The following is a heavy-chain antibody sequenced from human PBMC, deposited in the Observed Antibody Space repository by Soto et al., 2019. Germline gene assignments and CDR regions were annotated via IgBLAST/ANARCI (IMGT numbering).Heavy chain of an antibody. J-gene: IGHJ6*03. D-gene: IGHD3-10*01. Sequence: EVQLVESGGGLVQPGGSLRLSCAASGFTFSSYSMNWVRQAPGKGLEWVSYISSSSSTIYYADSVKGRFTISRDNAKNSLYLQMNSLRAEDTAVYYCARITITMVRGVMGYYYYYYMDVWGKGTTVTVSS. V-gene: IGHV3-48*01. CDR3: ARITITMVRGVMGYYYYYYMDV. CDR1: GFTFSSYS. CDR2: ISSSSSTI.